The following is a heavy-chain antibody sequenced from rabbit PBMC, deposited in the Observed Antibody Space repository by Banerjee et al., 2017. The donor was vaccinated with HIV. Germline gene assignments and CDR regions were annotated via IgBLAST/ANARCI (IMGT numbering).Heavy chain of an antibody. CDR1: GFSFSNGYV. D-gene: IGHD1-1*01. CDR2: INTISGDT. V-gene: IGHV1S40*01. CDR3: ARGDTGSRHSPFNL. Sequence: QSLEESGGDLVQPGASLTLTCTASGFSFSNGYVMCWVRQAPGKGLEWIACINTISGDTVYATWAKGRFTISKASWTTVTLQTASLTAADTATYFCARGDTGSRHSPFNLWGPGTLVTVS. J-gene: IGHJ4*01.